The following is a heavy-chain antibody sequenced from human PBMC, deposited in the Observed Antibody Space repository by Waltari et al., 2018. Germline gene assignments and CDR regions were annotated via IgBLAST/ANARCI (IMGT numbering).Heavy chain of an antibody. CDR2: INPNSGGT. V-gene: IGHV1-2*06. CDR3: ARDSRNYVLYSGRLYYYYGMDV. Sequence: QVQLVQSGAEVKKPGASVKVSCKASGYTFTGYYMHWVRQAPGQGLEWMGRINPNSGGTNYAQKFQGRVTMTRDTSISTAYMELSRLRSDDTAVYYCARDSRNYVLYSGRLYYYYGMDVWGQGTTVTVSS. CDR1: GYTFTGYY. J-gene: IGHJ6*02. D-gene: IGHD4-4*01.